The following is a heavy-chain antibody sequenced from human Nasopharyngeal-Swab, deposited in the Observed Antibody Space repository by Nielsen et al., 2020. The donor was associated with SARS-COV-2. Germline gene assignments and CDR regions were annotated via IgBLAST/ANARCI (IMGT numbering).Heavy chain of an antibody. CDR3: ARDSTYYYDGSGSDGAFDI. CDR2: IIPIFGTA. V-gene: IGHV1-69*06. Sequence: WVRQAPGQGLEWMGGIIPIFGTANYAQKFQGRVTITADKSTSTAYMELSSLRSEDTAVYYCARDSTYYYDGSGSDGAFDIWGQGTMVTVSS. D-gene: IGHD3-22*01. J-gene: IGHJ3*02.